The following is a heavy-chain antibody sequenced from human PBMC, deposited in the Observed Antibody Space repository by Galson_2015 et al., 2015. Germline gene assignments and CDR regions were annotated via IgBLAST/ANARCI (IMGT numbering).Heavy chain of an antibody. D-gene: IGHD1-26*01. CDR3: ARQVVVGAMVQDI. J-gene: IGHJ3*02. Sequence: QSGAEVKKPGESLKISCKGSGYSFTSYWIGWVRQMPGKGLEWMGIIHPGDSDTRYSPSFQGQVTISADKPISTAYLQWSSLKASGTAMYYCARQVVVGAMVQDIWGQGTRVTVSS. CDR2: IHPGDSDT. V-gene: IGHV5-51*01. CDR1: GYSFTSYW.